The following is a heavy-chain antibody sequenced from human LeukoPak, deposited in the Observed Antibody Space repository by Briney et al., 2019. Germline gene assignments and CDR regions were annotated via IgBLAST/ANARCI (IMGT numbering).Heavy chain of an antibody. D-gene: IGHD3/OR15-3a*01. Sequence: PSETLSLTCTVSGGSISSGGYYWSWLRQHPGTGLEWLGYIYYSGSTNYNPSLKSRVTISVDTSKNQFSLKLSSVTAADTAVYYCARRHHPRTSTGFDPWGQGTLVTVSS. J-gene: IGHJ5*02. CDR3: ARRHHPRTSTGFDP. V-gene: IGHV4-61*08. CDR2: IYYSGST. CDR1: GGSISSGGYY.